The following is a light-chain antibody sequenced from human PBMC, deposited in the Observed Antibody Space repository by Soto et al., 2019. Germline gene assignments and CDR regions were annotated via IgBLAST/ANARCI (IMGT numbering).Light chain of an antibody. CDR1: QSISSY. Sequence: DIQMTQSPSSLSASVGDRVAVTCRASQSISSYLNWYQQKPGKAPNLLIYAASSLRSGVPSRFSGSGSGTDFTLTITNLQPEDFATYYCQQSYSTPLTFGGGTKVEIK. J-gene: IGKJ4*01. V-gene: IGKV1-39*01. CDR3: QQSYSTPLT. CDR2: AAS.